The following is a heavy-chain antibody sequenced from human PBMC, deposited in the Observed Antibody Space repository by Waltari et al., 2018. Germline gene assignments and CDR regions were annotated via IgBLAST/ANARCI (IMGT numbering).Heavy chain of an antibody. J-gene: IGHJ6*02. CDR3: ASHDYSNYNYYYYYGMDV. CDR2: IIPIFGTA. CDR1: GGTFSSYA. D-gene: IGHD4-4*01. V-gene: IGHV1-69*13. Sequence: QVQLVQSGAEVKKPGSSVKVSCKASGGTFSSYAISWVRQAPGQGLEWMGGIIPIFGTADYAQNFQGRVTITADESTSTAYMELSSLRSDDTAVYYCASHDYSNYNYYYYYGMDVWGQGTTVTVSS.